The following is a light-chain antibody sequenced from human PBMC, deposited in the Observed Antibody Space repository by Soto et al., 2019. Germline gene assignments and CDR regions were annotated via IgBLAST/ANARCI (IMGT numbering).Light chain of an antibody. Sequence: EIVLTQSPGTLSLSPGDRATLSCRASQSVSSTYLAWYQQKPGQAPRLLIYDASSRATGIPDRFSGSGSGTDFTLTISSLQPEDFAVYYCQQDYRLTFGGGTKVEIK. V-gene: IGKV3-20*01. CDR1: QSVSSTY. J-gene: IGKJ4*01. CDR3: QQDYRLT. CDR2: DAS.